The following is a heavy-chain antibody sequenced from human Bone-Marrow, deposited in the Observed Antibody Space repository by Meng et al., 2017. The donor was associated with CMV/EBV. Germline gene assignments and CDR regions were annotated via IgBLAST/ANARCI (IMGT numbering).Heavy chain of an antibody. Sequence: GGSLRLSCAASGFTFSDYYMSWIRQAPGKGLEWVSYISSSGSTRYYADSVKGRFTISRDNAKNSLYLQMNSLRAEDTAVYYCARHLTISVGDEGNPDAFDIWGQGTMVTVSS. V-gene: IGHV3-11*01. CDR3: ARHLTISVGDEGNPDAFDI. CDR1: GFTFSDYY. J-gene: IGHJ3*02. D-gene: IGHD6-19*01. CDR2: ISSSGSTR.